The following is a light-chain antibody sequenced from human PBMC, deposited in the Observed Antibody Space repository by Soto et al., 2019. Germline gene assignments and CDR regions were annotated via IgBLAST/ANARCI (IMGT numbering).Light chain of an antibody. Sequence: EIHMTQSPASLSASVGDRVTITCRASQSISSYLNWYQQKPGKAPKLLIYDASSLESGVPSRFSGSAAGTDFTLSISSLQPDDFATYYCQQYNSYSWTFGHGTKVE. J-gene: IGKJ1*01. CDR2: DAS. CDR3: QQYNSYSWT. V-gene: IGKV1-5*01. CDR1: QSISSY.